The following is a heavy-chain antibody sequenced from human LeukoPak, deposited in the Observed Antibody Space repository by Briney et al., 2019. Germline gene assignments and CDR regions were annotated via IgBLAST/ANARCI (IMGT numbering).Heavy chain of an antibody. V-gene: IGHV4-39*07. CDR1: GGSISSSSYY. D-gene: IGHD3-22*01. Sequence: SETLSLTCTVSGGSISSSSYYWGWIRQPPGKGPEWIGSIYYSGSTYYNPSLKSRVTISVDTSKNQFSLKLSSVTAADTAVYYCARDRPHYYDSSGYGLGFDPWGQGTLVTVSS. CDR2: IYYSGST. CDR3: ARDRPHYYDSSGYGLGFDP. J-gene: IGHJ5*02.